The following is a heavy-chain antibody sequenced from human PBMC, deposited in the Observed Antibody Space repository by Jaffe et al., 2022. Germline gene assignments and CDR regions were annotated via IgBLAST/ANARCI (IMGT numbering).Heavy chain of an antibody. CDR2: VHHSGST. Sequence: QVQLQESGPGLVKPSETLALTCAVSGYSISSGYYWGWIRQPPGKGLEWIGSVHHSGSTHYNPSLKSRGIISVDTSNNQFSLKLTSVTAADTAVYYCATFLPLGYWGQGTLVTVSS. V-gene: IGHV4-38-2*01. CDR1: GYSISSGYY. J-gene: IGHJ4*02. CDR3: ATFLPLGY. D-gene: IGHD3-16*01.